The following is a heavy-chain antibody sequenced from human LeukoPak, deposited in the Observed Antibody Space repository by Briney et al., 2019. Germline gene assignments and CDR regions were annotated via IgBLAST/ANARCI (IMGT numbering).Heavy chain of an antibody. Sequence: PGGSLRLSCAASGFTFSSYGMHWVRQAPGKGLEWVAVIWYDGSSKYYADSVKGRFTISRDNAKNSLYLQMNSLRAEDTAVYYCARERAVAGRRVDDYWGQGTLVTVSS. CDR3: ARERAVAGRRVDDY. CDR1: GFTFSSYG. V-gene: IGHV3-33*01. D-gene: IGHD6-19*01. CDR2: IWYDGSSK. J-gene: IGHJ4*02.